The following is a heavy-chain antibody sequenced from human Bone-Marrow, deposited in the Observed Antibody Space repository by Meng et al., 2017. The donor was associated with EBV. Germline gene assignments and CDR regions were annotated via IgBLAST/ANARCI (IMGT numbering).Heavy chain of an antibody. V-gene: IGHV3-74*01. Sequence: ESWWAVVHRGGFLRMSCEASGFSFRSYWMHWVRQAPGKGLVWISRTNEDGRTTSYADSVKGRFTIYRDNTKNTVYLQMNNLSADDTAVYYCAKDCFGDKDSWGQGTLVTVSS. J-gene: IGHJ4*02. CDR3: AKDCFGDKDS. CDR1: GFSFRSYW. CDR2: TNEDGRTT. D-gene: IGHD2-21*01.